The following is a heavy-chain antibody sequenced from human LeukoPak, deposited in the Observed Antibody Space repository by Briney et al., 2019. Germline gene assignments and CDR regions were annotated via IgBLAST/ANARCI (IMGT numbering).Heavy chain of an antibody. CDR2: MYYSGDT. J-gene: IGHJ4*02. D-gene: IGHD6-19*01. CDR1: GGSISNVNYF. Sequence: SETLSLTCSVSGGSISNVNYFWGWIRQPPGEALEWIASMYYSGDTFYNPSLKSRVTISVDTSKNQFSLKLNSVTAADTAVYYCARHTSYSSGWHHDSWGQGTLVTVSS. V-gene: IGHV4-39*01. CDR3: ARHTSYSSGWHHDS.